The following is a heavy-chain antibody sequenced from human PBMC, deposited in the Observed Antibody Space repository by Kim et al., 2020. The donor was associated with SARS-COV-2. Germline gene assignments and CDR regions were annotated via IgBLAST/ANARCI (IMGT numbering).Heavy chain of an antibody. CDR3: ARQAHQFPVRVNWFDP. V-gene: IGHV4-39*01. D-gene: IGHD6-13*01. CDR2: IFYSGST. J-gene: IGHJ5*02. Sequence: SETLSRTCTVSGCSISSSSYYWGWIRQPPGKGLEWIGSIFYSGSTYYNPSLKSRVTISVDTSKNQFSLKLSSVTAADTAVYYCARQAHQFPVRVNWFDPWRQGTLVTVSS. CDR1: GCSISSSSYY.